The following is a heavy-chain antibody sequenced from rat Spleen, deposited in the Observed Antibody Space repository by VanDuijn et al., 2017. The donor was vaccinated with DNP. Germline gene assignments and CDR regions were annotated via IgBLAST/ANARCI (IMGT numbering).Heavy chain of an antibody. D-gene: IGHD1-2*01. CDR2: IWAGGST. J-gene: IGHJ1*01. Sequence: QVQLEESGPGLMQPSETLSLTCTVSGFSLTSNGVGWVRQPLGKGLVWMGTIWAGGSTNYNSAVQSRLSTSRDTSKSEVFLKMNRLQPEETGSYYCARHGRIAAPYWYLDLWGPGTMVTVAS. V-gene: IGHV2-72*01. CDR1: GFSLTSNG. CDR3: ARHGRIAAPYWYLDL.